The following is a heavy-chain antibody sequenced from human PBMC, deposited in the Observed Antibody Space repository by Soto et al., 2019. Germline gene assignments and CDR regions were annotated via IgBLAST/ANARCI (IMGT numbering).Heavy chain of an antibody. CDR3: AIPGSWYGGRSYYGMDV. D-gene: IGHD2-15*01. J-gene: IGHJ6*02. V-gene: IGHV5-10-1*01. Sequence: PGESLKISCKGSGYSFTSYWISWVRQMPGKGLEWMGRIDPSDSYTNYSPSFQGHVTISADKPISTAYLQWSSLKASDTAMYYCAIPGSWYGGRSYYGMDVWGQGTTVTV. CDR2: IDPSDSYT. CDR1: GYSFTSYW.